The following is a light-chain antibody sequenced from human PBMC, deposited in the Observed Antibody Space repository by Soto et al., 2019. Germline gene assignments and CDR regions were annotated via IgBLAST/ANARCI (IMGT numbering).Light chain of an antibody. CDR2: DVS. J-gene: IGLJ1*01. Sequence: QSALTQPASVSGSPGRSITISCTGTSTDVGRYNYVSWYQQHPGKAPKLMVYDVSNRPSWVSNRFSGSKSGITASLTISGPRSEDEADYYATSYTSHSIYVFGTGPKVP. V-gene: IGLV2-14*01. CDR1: STDVGRYNY. CDR3: TSYTSHSIYV.